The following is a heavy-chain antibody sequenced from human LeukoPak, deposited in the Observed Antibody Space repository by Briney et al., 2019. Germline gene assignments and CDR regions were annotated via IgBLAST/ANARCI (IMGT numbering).Heavy chain of an antibody. Sequence: GGSLRLSCAASRFTLTNYWMSWVRQAPGKGLEWVANIKQDGSETYYVDSVKGRFTISRDNSKNSLSLQMNSLRAEDTAVYYCARQRGSGCLDYWGQGTLVTVSS. CDR2: IKQDGSET. CDR3: ARQRGSGCLDY. CDR1: RFTLTNYW. D-gene: IGHD6-19*01. J-gene: IGHJ4*02. V-gene: IGHV3-7*01.